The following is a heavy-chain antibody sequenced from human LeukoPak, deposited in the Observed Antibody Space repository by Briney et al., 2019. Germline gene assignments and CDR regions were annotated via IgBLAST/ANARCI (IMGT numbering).Heavy chain of an antibody. CDR1: GYTFTGYY. V-gene: IGHV1-18*04. Sequence: ASVKVSCKASGYTFTGYYMHWVRQAPGQGLEWMGWISAYIGNTNYAQNLQGRVTMTTDTSTSTAYMELRSLRSDDTAVYYCARGAGATGGFSWFGELTYYMDVWGKGTTVTISS. CDR2: ISAYIGNT. CDR3: ARGAGATGGFSWFGELTYYMDV. J-gene: IGHJ6*03. D-gene: IGHD3-10*01.